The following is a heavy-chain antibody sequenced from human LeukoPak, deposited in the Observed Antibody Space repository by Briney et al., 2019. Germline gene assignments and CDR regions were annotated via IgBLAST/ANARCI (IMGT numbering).Heavy chain of an antibody. V-gene: IGHV4-4*09. CDR2: IYTSGST. CDR3: ARRANWGPNYYYYYYMDV. J-gene: IGHJ6*03. CDR1: GGSISSYY. D-gene: IGHD7-27*01. Sequence: SETLSLTRTVSGGSISSYYWSWIRQPPRKGLEWIGYIYTSGSTNYNPSLKSRVTISVDTSKNQFSLKLSSVTAADTAVYYCARRANWGPNYYYYYYMDVWGKGTTVTVSS.